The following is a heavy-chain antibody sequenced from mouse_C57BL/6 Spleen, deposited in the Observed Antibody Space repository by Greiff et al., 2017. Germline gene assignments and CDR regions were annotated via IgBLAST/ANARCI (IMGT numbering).Heavy chain of an antibody. V-gene: IGHV1-82*01. D-gene: IGHD1-1*02. CDR2: IYPGDGDT. Sequence: VQLQESGPELVKPGASVKISCKASGYAFSSSWMNWVKQRPGKGLEWIGRIYPGDGDTNYNGKFKGKATLTADKSSSTAYMQLSSLTSEDSAVYFCATLYGNYAMDYWGQGTSGTVSS. CDR3: ATLYGNYAMDY. CDR1: GYAFSSSW. J-gene: IGHJ4*01.